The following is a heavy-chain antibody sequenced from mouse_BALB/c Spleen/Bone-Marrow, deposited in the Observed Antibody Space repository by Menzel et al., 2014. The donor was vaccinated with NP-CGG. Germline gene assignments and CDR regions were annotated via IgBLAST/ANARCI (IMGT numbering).Heavy chain of an antibody. V-gene: IGHV5-6-4*01. CDR3: SKDGGYDYSYYFDY. Sequence: EVKVVDSGGGLVKPGGSLKLSCAASGFTFSSYSMSWVRQTPEKRLEWVATISSGGHYTYYPDNVKGRFTISRDNAKNTLYLQMSSLKSEDTAMYYCSKDGGYDYSYYFDYWGQGTTLTVSS. J-gene: IGHJ2*01. CDR2: ISSGGHYT. CDR1: GFTFSSYS. D-gene: IGHD2-4*01.